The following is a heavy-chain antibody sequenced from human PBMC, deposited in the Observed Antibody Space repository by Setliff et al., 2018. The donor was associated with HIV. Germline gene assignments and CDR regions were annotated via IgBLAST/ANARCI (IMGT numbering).Heavy chain of an antibody. D-gene: IGHD3-10*01. CDR1: GGSISSGGYS. CDR2: NYPSGST. V-gene: IGHV4-30-2*01. CDR3: ARSEVRGVIITRFDY. J-gene: IGHJ4*02. Sequence: PSETLSLTCAVSGGSISSGGYSWSWIRQPQGKGLEWIGYNYPSGSTYYNPSLKSRVTISVDRSKNQFSLKLSSVTAADTAVYYCARSEVRGVIITRFDYWGQGTLVTVSS.